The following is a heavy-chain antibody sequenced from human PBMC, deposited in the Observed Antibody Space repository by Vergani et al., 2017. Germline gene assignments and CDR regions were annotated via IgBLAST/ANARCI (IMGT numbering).Heavy chain of an antibody. CDR3: ARAPPSYYDFWSEFDY. CDR1: GYSISSGYY. J-gene: IGHJ4*02. CDR2: IYHSGST. V-gene: IGHV4-38-2*02. Sequence: QVQLQESGPGLVKPSKTLSLTCTVSGYSISSGYYWGWIRQPPGKGLELIGSIYHSGSTYYNPSLKSRVTISVDTSKNQFSLKLSSVTAADTAVYYCARAPPSYYDFWSEFDYWGQGTLVTVSS. D-gene: IGHD3-3*01.